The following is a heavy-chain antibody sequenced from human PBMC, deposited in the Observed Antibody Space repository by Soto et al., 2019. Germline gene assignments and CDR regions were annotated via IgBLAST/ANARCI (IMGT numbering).Heavy chain of an antibody. CDR3: ARHPPGIWFGEYDAFDI. CDR1: GGSFSGYY. Sequence: QVQLQQWGAGLLKPSETLSLTCAVYGGSFSGYYWSWIRQPPGKGLEWIGEINHSGSTNYNPSLKSRVTISVDTSKNQFSLKLSSVTAADTAVYYCARHPPGIWFGEYDAFDIWGQGTMVTVSS. CDR2: INHSGST. J-gene: IGHJ3*02. D-gene: IGHD3-10*01. V-gene: IGHV4-34*01.